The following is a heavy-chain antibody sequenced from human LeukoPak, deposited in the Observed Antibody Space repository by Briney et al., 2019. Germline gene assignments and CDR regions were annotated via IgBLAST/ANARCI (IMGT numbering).Heavy chain of an antibody. CDR2: MNPNGGNT. D-gene: IGHD3-3*01. CDR1: GYTFTSYD. J-gene: IGHJ4*02. CDR3: ARGGKSRRITIFGVVITRGIFDY. V-gene: IGHV1-8*03. Sequence: ASVKVSCKASGYTFTSYDINWVRQATGQGLEWMGWMNPNGGNTGYAQKFQGRVTITRNTSISTAYMELSSLRSEDTAVYYCARGGKSRRITIFGVVITRGIFDYWGQGTLVTVSS.